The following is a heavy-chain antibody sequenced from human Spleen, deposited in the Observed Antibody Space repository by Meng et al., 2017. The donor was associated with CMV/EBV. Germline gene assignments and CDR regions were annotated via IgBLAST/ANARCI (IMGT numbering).Heavy chain of an antibody. Sequence: GGSLRLSCAASGFTFRSYAMHWVRQAPGKGLEWVAVISYDGNNKYYADSVKGRFTVSRDNPKNSLHLQMNSLRGEDTAVYYCARSLVGPTEDFYYYYYSGMDVWGQGTTVTVSS. D-gene: IGHD1-26*01. CDR3: ARSLVGPTEDFYYYYYSGMDV. V-gene: IGHV3-30*04. CDR1: GFTFRSYA. J-gene: IGHJ6*02. CDR2: ISYDGNNK.